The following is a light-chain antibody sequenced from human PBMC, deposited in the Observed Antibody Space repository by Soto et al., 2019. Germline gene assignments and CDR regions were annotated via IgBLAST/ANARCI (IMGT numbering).Light chain of an antibody. CDR1: QDIGDD. Sequence: AVQMTQSPSSVSASVGDRVTITCRASQDIGDDLGWYQQKPGKVPNLLIYGASCLQNGVPSRFSSSGSGTDFTLTISSLQPEDSATYYCLQDYNYPLTFGGGTKVEIK. J-gene: IGKJ4*01. CDR2: GAS. V-gene: IGKV1-6*02. CDR3: LQDYNYPLT.